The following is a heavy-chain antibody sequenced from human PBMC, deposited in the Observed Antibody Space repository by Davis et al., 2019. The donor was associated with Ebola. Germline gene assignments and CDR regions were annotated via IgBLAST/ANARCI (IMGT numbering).Heavy chain of an antibody. V-gene: IGHV1-69*06. Sequence: SVKVSCKASGNTISTYTIDWVRQAPGQGLEWMGGIIPLFGTTNYAQKFRGRVMITADKSTSTAYMELSSLRSEDTAVYYCARVSSSWYYYYYGMDVWGQGTTVTVSS. CDR1: GNTISTYT. CDR2: IIPLFGTT. D-gene: IGHD6-13*01. J-gene: IGHJ6*02. CDR3: ARVSSSWYYYYYGMDV.